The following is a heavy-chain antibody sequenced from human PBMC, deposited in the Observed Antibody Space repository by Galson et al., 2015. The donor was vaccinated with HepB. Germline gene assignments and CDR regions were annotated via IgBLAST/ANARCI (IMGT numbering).Heavy chain of an antibody. CDR3: ARGNPPNMPVDF. V-gene: IGHV3-33*01. CDR1: GFTFSSYG. D-gene: IGHD1-14*01. CDR2: IWHDGSDE. J-gene: IGHJ4*02. Sequence: SLRLSCAASGFTFSSYGIHWVRQAPGKGLEWVAVIWHDGSDEFFADSVKGRFTISRDNSKNTMFLQMNSLRVEDTAVYYCARGNPPNMPVDFWGQGTLVTVSS.